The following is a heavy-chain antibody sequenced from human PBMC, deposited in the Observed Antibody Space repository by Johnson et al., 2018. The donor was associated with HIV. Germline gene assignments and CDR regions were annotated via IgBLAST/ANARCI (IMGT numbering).Heavy chain of an antibody. Sequence: VQLVESGGGLVQPGGSLRLSCAASGFTFDDYAMHWVRQAPGKGLEWVANINQDGTEKYYVDSLTGRFTIPRDNAMKSLYLQMNTLRADDTAVYYCARGSRYTHDNDDVYLLQAFDIWGQGTMVTVSS. D-gene: IGHD3-16*01. CDR2: INQDGTEK. CDR3: ARGSRYTHDNDDVYLLQAFDI. CDR1: GFTFDDYA. J-gene: IGHJ3*02. V-gene: IGHV3-7*01.